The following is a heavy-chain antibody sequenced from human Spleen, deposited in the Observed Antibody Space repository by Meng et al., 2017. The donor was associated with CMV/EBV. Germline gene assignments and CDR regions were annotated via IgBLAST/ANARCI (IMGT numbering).Heavy chain of an antibody. CDR3: ATDIVVVPAALYYYYGMDV. D-gene: IGHD2-2*01. CDR1: GGTFSSYA. Sequence: SVKVSCKASGGTFSSYAISWVRQAPGQGLEWMGGIIPIFGTANYAQKFQGRVTITTDESTSTAYMELSSLRSEDTAVYYCATDIVVVPAALYYYYGMDVWGQGTTVTVSS. V-gene: IGHV1-69*05. CDR2: IIPIFGTA. J-gene: IGHJ6*02.